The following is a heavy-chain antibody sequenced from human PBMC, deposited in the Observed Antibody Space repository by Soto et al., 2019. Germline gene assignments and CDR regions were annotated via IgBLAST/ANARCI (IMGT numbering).Heavy chain of an antibody. V-gene: IGHV1-18*01. CDR2: ISAYNGDA. D-gene: IGHD3-16*01. CDR3: ARQALRITRASHKCIDL. CDR1: SCTVRAYS. Sequence: VQVCVQDSSCTVRAYSIDWVRQAAGQGLEGMGWISAYNGDADYAQKFQGRVNMITDTSTSTADMELRSLRSDDTAIYYCARQALRITRASHKCIDLWGQGTLVPVSS. J-gene: IGHJ5*02.